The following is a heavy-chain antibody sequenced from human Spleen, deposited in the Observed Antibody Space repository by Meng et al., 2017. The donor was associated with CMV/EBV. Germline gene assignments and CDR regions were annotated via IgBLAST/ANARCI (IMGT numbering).Heavy chain of an antibody. D-gene: IGHD6-13*01. V-gene: IGHV1-18*01. Sequence: ASVKVSCKASGYTFTNYGISWVRQAPGRGLEWIGWISPYDGPNYAQRLQGRVTMTTDTSTSTAYMELRSLRSDDTAVYYCARDAWQQLVRGEFDPWGQGTLVTVSS. CDR2: ISPYDGP. J-gene: IGHJ5*02. CDR1: GYTFTNYG. CDR3: ARDAWQQLVRGEFDP.